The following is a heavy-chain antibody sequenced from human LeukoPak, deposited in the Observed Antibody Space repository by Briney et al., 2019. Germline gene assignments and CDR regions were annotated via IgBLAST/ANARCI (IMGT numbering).Heavy chain of an antibody. V-gene: IGHV4-59*08. CDR1: GGSISSYY. J-gene: IGHJ3*02. CDR2: IYYSGST. D-gene: IGHD1-1*01. CDR3: ARGNWNDGLDAFDI. Sequence: SETLSLTCTVSGGSISSYYWSWIRQPPGKGLEWIGYIYYSGSTNYNPSLKSRVSISVDTSKNQFSLKLSSVTAADTAVYYCARGNWNDGLDAFDIWGQGTMVTVSS.